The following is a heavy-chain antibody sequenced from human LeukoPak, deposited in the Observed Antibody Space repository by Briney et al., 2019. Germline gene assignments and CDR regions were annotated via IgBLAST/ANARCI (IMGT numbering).Heavy chain of an antibody. CDR3: ANHRRGNRFDP. Sequence: PGGSLRLSCAASGFTFSSYAMSWVRQAPEKGLELVSAISGSGGSTYYADSVKGRFTISRDNSKNTLYLQMNSLRAEDTAVYYCANHRRGNRFDPWGQGTLVTVSS. J-gene: IGHJ5*02. CDR1: GFTFSSYA. CDR2: ISGSGGST. V-gene: IGHV3-23*01. D-gene: IGHD1-14*01.